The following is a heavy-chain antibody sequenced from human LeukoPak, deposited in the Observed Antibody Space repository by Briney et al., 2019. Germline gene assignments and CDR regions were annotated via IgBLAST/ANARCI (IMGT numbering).Heavy chain of an antibody. J-gene: IGHJ4*02. V-gene: IGHV3-74*01. CDR1: GFTFSSYW. CDR2: INSDGSST. CDR3: ARGGGSGSSTLYYFDY. D-gene: IGHD3-10*01. Sequence: GGSLRLSCAASGFTFSSYWMHWVRHAPGKGLVWVSRINSDGSSTSYADSVKGRFTISRDNAKNSLYLQMNSLRAEDTAVYYCARGGGSGSSTLYYFDYWGQGTLVTVSS.